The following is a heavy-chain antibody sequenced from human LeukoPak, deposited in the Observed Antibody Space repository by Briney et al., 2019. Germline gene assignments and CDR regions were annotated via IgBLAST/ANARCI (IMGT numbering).Heavy chain of an antibody. D-gene: IGHD3-22*01. J-gene: IGHJ6*03. CDR1: GFTFSSHS. Sequence: GGSLRLSCEASGFTFSSHSMNWVRQAPGKGLEWVSYISGGSDTIYYADFVKGRFTISRDNAENSLYLQMSSLRAEDTAVYYCARLDRYYFDSSGYTYYYYMDVWGKGTTVTVSS. CDR3: ARLDRYYFDSSGYTYYYYMDV. V-gene: IGHV3-48*01. CDR2: ISGGSDTI.